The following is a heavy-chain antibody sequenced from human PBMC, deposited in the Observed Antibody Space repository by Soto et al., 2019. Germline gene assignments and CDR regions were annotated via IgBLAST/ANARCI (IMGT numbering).Heavy chain of an antibody. CDR1: GGSISSYY. D-gene: IGHD6-6*01. CDR3: ATSSSRSAYYYYYGMDV. V-gene: IGHV4-4*07. CDR2: IYTSGST. J-gene: IGHJ6*02. Sequence: KTSETLSLTCTVSGGSISSYYWSWIRQPAGKGLEWIGRIYTSGSTNYNPSLKSRVTMSVDTSKNQFSLKLSSVTAADTAVYYCATSSSRSAYYYYYGMDVWGQGTTVTVSS.